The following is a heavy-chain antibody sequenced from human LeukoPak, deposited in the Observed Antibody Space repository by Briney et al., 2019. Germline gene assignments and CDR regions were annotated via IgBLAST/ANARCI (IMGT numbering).Heavy chain of an antibody. V-gene: IGHV3-48*03. CDR3: ARFCGGDCYFRQDAFDI. J-gene: IGHJ3*02. CDR1: GFTFSSYE. Sequence: GGSLRLSCAASGFTFSSYEMNWVRQAPGKGLEWVSYISSSGSTIYYADSVKGRFTISRDNAKNSLYLRMNSLRAEDTAVYYCARFCGGDCYFRQDAFDIWGQGTMVTVSS. CDR2: ISSSGSTI. D-gene: IGHD2-21*02.